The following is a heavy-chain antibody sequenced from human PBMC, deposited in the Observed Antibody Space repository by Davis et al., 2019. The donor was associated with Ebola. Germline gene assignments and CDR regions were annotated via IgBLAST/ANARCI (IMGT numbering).Heavy chain of an antibody. Sequence: GESLKIPCAASGFTFSTYWMSWVRQAPGKGPKWVANIKQDGSESHYVDSVKGRFTISRDNAKNTLYLQMNSLRDEDTAVYYCVRGVYSSSFFDYWGQGTLVTVSS. CDR1: GFTFSTYW. D-gene: IGHD6-13*01. CDR3: VRGVYSSSFFDY. J-gene: IGHJ4*02. CDR2: IKQDGSES. V-gene: IGHV3-7*01.